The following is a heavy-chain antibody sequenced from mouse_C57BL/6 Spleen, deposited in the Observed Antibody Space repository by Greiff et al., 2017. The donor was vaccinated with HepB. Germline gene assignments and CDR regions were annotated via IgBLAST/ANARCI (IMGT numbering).Heavy chain of an antibody. CDR3: ARGDGYGGAMDY. V-gene: IGHV1-61*01. CDR2: IYPSDSET. CDR1: GYTFTSYW. J-gene: IGHJ4*01. D-gene: IGHD2-2*01. Sequence: QVQLQQPGAELVRPGASVKLSCKASGYTFTSYWMDWVKQRPGQGLEWIGNIYPSDSETHYNQKFKGKATLTVDKSSSTAYMQLSSLTSEDSAVYYCARGDGYGGAMDYWGQGTSVTVSS.